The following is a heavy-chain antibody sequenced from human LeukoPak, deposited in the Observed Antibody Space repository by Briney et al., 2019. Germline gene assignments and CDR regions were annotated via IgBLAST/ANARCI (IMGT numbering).Heavy chain of an antibody. D-gene: IGHD6-19*01. CDR2: IYTSGTS. CDR3: ARDRAVPHYYYGMDL. CDR1: GASIGLYY. Sequence: SETLSLTCTVSGASIGLYYWSWIRQPAGKGLEWIGRIYTSGTSNYSPSLKSRVTMSLDLSKNQLSLKLNSVTAADMAVYYCARDRAVPHYYYGMDLWGQGTTVTVSS. J-gene: IGHJ6*01. V-gene: IGHV4-4*07.